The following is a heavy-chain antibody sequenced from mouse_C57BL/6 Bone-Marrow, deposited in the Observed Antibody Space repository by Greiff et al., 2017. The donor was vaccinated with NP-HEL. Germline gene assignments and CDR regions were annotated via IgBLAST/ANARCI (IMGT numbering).Heavy chain of an antibody. D-gene: IGHD1-1*01. CDR3: VRHEDYGSSYPYWYFDV. CDR1: GFSFNTYA. J-gene: IGHJ1*03. CDR2: IRSKSNNYAT. Sequence: EVQLVESGGGLVQPKGSLKLSCAASGFSFNTYAMNWVRQAPGKGLEWVARIRSKSNNYATYYADSVKDRFTISRDDSESMLYLQMNNLKTEDTAMYYCVRHEDYGSSYPYWYFDVWGTGTTVTVSS. V-gene: IGHV10-1*01.